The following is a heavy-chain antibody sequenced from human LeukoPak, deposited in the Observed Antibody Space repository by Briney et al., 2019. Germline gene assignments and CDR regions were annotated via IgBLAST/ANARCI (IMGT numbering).Heavy chain of an antibody. CDR1: GYIFTTYA. CDR3: ARVNVDSAMGIYYYYGMDV. CDR2: INTNTGNP. V-gene: IGHV7-4-1*02. D-gene: IGHD5-18*01. J-gene: IGHJ6*02. Sequence: ASVKVSFTASGYIFTTYAVNWVRQAPGQGLEWVGWINTNTGNPTYGQGFTGRFVFSLDTSVSTAYLQISSLKAEDTAIYYCARVNVDSAMGIYYYYGMDVWGQGTTVTVSS.